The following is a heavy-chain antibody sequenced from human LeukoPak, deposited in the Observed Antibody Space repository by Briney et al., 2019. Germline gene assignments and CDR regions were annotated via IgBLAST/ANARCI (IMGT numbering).Heavy chain of an antibody. CDR1: GFTFNSYW. CDR3: ARAGTTGSVDY. D-gene: IGHD1-14*01. V-gene: IGHV3-7*01. Sequence: PGGSLRLSCAASGFTFNSYWMSWVRQAPGKGLEWVANINQDGGAKYYVDSMKGRFTISRDNDKNSLYLQMNSLSADDTAVYYCARAGTTGSVDYWGQGSLVTVSS. CDR2: INQDGGAK. J-gene: IGHJ4*02.